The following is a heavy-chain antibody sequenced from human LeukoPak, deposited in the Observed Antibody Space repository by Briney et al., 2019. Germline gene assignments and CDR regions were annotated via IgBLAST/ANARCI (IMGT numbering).Heavy chain of an antibody. CDR1: VYTFTISD. CDR2: MNPNSGNT. V-gene: IGHV1-8*01. D-gene: IGHD1-1*01. CDR3: ARLSKAYNWDEYYYYYFLNG. Sequence: TSVTVSCTSSVYTFTISDINWVRQATGQGLEWMGWMNPNSGNTGYAQKFQGRVTMTRDISTSTAYMELTNLRSEDTATYYCARLSKAYNWDEYYYYYFLNGWGKGTTVIVSS. J-gene: IGHJ6*03.